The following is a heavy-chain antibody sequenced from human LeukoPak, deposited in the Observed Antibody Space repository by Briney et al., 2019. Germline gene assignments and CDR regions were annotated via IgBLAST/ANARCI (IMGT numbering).Heavy chain of an antibody. D-gene: IGHD3-22*01. V-gene: IGHV3-30*04. CDR1: GFTFSTYS. CDR3: AVDPIVVVINDAFDI. Sequence: GGSLRPSCAASGFTFSTYSMHWVRQAPGKGLEWVAVISYDGSNKYYADSVKGRFTISRDNSKNTLYLQMNSLRAEDTAVYYCAVDPIVVVINDAFDIWGQGTVVTVSS. J-gene: IGHJ3*02. CDR2: ISYDGSNK.